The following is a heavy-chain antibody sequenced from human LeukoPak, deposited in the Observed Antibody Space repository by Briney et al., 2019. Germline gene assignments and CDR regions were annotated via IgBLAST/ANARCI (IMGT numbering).Heavy chain of an antibody. J-gene: IGHJ4*02. CDR1: GFTFSTYS. D-gene: IGHD6-19*01. CDR3: AKDVVPDSGWDLDY. CDR2: VYPSGDST. Sequence: GGSLRLSCAASGFTFSTYSMTWVRQGPGKGLEWVSSVYPSGDSTFYADSVKGRFTISRDNSKNTLYLQMSSLRTEDTAIYYCAKDVVPDSGWDLDYWGQGTLVTVSS. V-gene: IGHV3-23*01.